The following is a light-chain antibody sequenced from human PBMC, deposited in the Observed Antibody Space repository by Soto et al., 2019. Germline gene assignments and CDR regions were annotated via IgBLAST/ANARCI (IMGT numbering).Light chain of an antibody. Sequence: EIVLTQSPGTLSLSPGGRATLSCRASQSVSSSYLAWYQQKPGQAPRLLIYGASSRATGISDRFSGSGSGTDFTLTISRLEPEDFAVYYCQQYGSSPPWTFGQGTKVDIK. J-gene: IGKJ1*01. CDR3: QQYGSSPPWT. CDR2: GAS. CDR1: QSVSSSY. V-gene: IGKV3-20*01.